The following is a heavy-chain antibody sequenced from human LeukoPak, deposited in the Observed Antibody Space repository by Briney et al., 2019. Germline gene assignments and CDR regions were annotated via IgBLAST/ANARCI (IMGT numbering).Heavy chain of an antibody. V-gene: IGHV1-8*01. CDR3: ARVLWFGETYYYYYMDV. CDR2: MNPNSGNT. D-gene: IGHD3-10*01. J-gene: IGHJ6*03. CDR1: GYTFTSYD. Sequence: ASVKVSCTASGYTFTSYDINWVRQATGQGLEWMGWMNPNSGNTGYAQKFQGRVTMTRNASISTAYMELSSLRSEDTAVYYCARVLWFGETYYYYYMDVWGKGTTVTVSS.